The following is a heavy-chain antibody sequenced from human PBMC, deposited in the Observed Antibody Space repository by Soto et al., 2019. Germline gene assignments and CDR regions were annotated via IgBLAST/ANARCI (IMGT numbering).Heavy chain of an antibody. Sequence: QVQLVESGEGLVKPGGSLRLSCASSGFPFSDHYMSWIRRSPGKGLEFLSYISPGTTYKNYADSVKGRFTISRDNAKSSLYLQLNGLRAEDTAVYFCSRGGGGGLFDLWGQGTFVTVSS. CDR2: ISPGTTYK. CDR3: SRGGGGGLFDL. D-gene: IGHD2-21*01. J-gene: IGHJ4*02. V-gene: IGHV3-11*06. CDR1: GFPFSDHY.